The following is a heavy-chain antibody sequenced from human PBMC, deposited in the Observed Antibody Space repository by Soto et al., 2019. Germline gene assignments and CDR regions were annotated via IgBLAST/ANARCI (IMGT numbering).Heavy chain of an antibody. Sequence: SETLSLTCTVSGDSMTKYYWSWIRQSAGKGLEWIGRIYTSGSTNYNPSLKSRVTMSIDTSNKHFSLSLKSVTAADTAVYYCARTVGAAYYFDFWGQGALVTV. CDR2: IYTSGST. D-gene: IGHD1-26*01. CDR3: ARTVGAAYYFDF. J-gene: IGHJ4*02. V-gene: IGHV4-4*07. CDR1: GDSMTKYY.